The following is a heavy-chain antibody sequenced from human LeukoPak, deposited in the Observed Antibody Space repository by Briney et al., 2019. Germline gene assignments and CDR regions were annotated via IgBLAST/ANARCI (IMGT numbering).Heavy chain of an antibody. CDR1: GGSISSSSYY. CDR3: ARLLKDEGSDYPRYLDY. D-gene: IGHD2-21*01. CDR2: IHYSGST. V-gene: IGHV4-39*01. Sequence: NPSETLSLTCTVSGGSISSSSYYWGWIRRPPGKGLEWIGTIHYSGSTYYNPSLKSRVTISVDTSKSQFSLNLKSVTAADTAVYYCARLLKDEGSDYPRYLDYWGQGTLVTVSS. J-gene: IGHJ4*02.